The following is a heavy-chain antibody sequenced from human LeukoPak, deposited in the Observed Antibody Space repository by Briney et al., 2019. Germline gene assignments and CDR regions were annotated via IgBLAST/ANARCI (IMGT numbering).Heavy chain of an antibody. D-gene: IGHD5-18*01. CDR1: GGSFSGYY. V-gene: IGHV4-34*01. J-gene: IGHJ4*02. CDR2: INHSGST. Sequence: SETLSLTCAVYGGSFSGYYWSWIRQPPGKGLEWIGEINHSGSTNYNPSLKSRVTISVDTSKNQFSLKLSSVTAADMAVYYCARGPLNRYSYGLVYWGQGTLVTVSS. CDR3: ARGPLNRYSYGLVY.